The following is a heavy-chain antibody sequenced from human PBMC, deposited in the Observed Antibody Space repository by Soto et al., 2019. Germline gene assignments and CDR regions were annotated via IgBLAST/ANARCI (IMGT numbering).Heavy chain of an antibody. V-gene: IGHV4-4*07. Sequence: ETLSLTCTVSGGSISSYYWRWIWQPAGKGLEWIGRIYTSGSTNYNPSLKSRVTMSVDTSKNQFSLKLSSVTAADTAVYYCARGQQLSSVYYYYGMDVWGQGTTVT. CDR2: IYTSGST. J-gene: IGHJ6*02. CDR1: GGSISSYY. CDR3: ARGQQLSSVYYYYGMDV. D-gene: IGHD6-13*01.